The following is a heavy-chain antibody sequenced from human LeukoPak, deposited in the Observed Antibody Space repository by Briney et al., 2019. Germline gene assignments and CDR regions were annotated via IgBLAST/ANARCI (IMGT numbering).Heavy chain of an antibody. J-gene: IGHJ6*02. CDR1: GYTVTSYY. Sequence: ASVKVSCKASGYTVTSYYMHWVRQAPGQGLEWMGIINPSGGSTSYAQKFQGRVTMTRDTSTSTVYMELSSLRSEDTAVYYCARARGMVRGVMDVWGQGTTVTVSS. CDR3: ARARGMVRGVMDV. CDR2: INPSGGST. D-gene: IGHD3-10*01. V-gene: IGHV1-46*01.